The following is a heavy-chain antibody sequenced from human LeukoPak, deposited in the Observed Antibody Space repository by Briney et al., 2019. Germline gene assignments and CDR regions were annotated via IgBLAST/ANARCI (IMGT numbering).Heavy chain of an antibody. CDR2: ISAYNGNT. CDR3: ARAIDIVVVPAAIQGVRLPFDY. Sequence: ASVKVSCKASGYTFPSYGISWVRQAPGQGLEWMGWISAYNGNTNYAQKLQGRVTMTTDTSTSTAYMELRSLRSDDTAVYYCARAIDIVVVPAAIQGVRLPFDYWGQGTLVTVSS. J-gene: IGHJ4*02. D-gene: IGHD2-2*02. V-gene: IGHV1-18*01. CDR1: GYTFPSYG.